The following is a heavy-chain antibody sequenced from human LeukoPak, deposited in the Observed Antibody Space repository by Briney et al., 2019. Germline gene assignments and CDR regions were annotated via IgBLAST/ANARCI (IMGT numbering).Heavy chain of an antibody. CDR2: INPNSGGT. V-gene: IGHV1-2*02. J-gene: IGHJ4*02. CDR3: ARDVRTYYYDSSGYDY. Sequence: ASVKVSCTASGYTFTGYYMHWVRQAPGQWLEWMGWINPNSGGTNYAQKFQGRVTMTRDTSISTAYMELSRLRSDDTAVYYCARDVRTYYYDSSGYDYWGQGTLVTVSS. CDR1: GYTFTGYY. D-gene: IGHD3-22*01.